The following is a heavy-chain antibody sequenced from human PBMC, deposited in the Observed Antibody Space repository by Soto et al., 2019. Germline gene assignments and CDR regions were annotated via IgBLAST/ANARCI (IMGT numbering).Heavy chain of an antibody. Sequence: GGSLRLSCAASGFSFGTFVMTWFRQAPGGGLEWVASITDSGYTASYAETVEGRFTVSRDNSKNKLHLQMNDVRAEDTATYYCAKNGQWLATPPESWGQGTLVTVSS. J-gene: IGHJ4*02. CDR3: AKNGQWLATPPES. CDR1: GFSFGTFV. CDR2: ITDSGYTA. D-gene: IGHD6-19*01. V-gene: IGHV3-23*01.